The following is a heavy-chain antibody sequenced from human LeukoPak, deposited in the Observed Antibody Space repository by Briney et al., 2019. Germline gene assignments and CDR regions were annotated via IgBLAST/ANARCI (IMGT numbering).Heavy chain of an antibody. J-gene: IGHJ6*03. D-gene: IGHD5-12*01. CDR1: GFTFSSYG. CDR2: IRYDGSNK. Sequence: QAGGSLRLSCAASGFTFSSYGMHWVRQAPGKGLEWVAFIRYDGSNKYYADSVKGRFTISRDNSKNTLYLQMNSLRAEDTAVYYCAKAWAGGYEVSYYMDVWGKGTTVTISS. CDR3: AKAWAGGYEVSYYMDV. V-gene: IGHV3-30*02.